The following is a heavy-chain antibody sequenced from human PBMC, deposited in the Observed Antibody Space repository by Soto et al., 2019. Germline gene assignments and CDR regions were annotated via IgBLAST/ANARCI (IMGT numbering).Heavy chain of an antibody. V-gene: IGHV3-23*01. CDR3: ANQEGFYGSGSYRNNWFDP. CDR2: ISGSGGST. CDR1: GFTFSSYA. J-gene: IGHJ5*02. Sequence: PGGSLRLSCAASGFTFSSYAMSWVRQAPGKGLEWVSAISGSGGSTYYADSVKGRFTISRDNSKNTLYLQMNSLRAGDTAVYYCANQEGFYGSGSYRNNWFDPWGQGTLVTVS. D-gene: IGHD3-10*01.